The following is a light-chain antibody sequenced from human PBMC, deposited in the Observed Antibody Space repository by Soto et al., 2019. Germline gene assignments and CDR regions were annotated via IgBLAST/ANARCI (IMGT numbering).Light chain of an antibody. CDR3: SSYAGSTFV. CDR1: SSDVGGYNY. CDR2: EVN. J-gene: IGLJ1*01. V-gene: IGLV2-8*01. Sequence: QSALTQPPSASGSPGQSVTISCTGTSSDVGGYNYVSWYQQHPGKAPKLIIYEVNKRPSGVPDRFSGSKSGNTASLTVSGLLAEDEADYYCSSYAGSTFVFGTGTKVTVL.